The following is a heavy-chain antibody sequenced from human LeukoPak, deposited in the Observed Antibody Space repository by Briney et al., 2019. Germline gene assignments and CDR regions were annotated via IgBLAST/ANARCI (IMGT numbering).Heavy chain of an antibody. CDR1: GFTFSTYT. Sequence: GGSLRLSREASGFTFSTYTMNWVRQAPGKGLEWVSSISSGSSYIDYADSVKGRFTSSRDNTKNSVYLQMNSLRAEDTAVYYCVRGALYDSSGYYWFDPWGQGTLVTVSS. D-gene: IGHD3-22*01. CDR2: ISSGSSYI. V-gene: IGHV3-21*01. J-gene: IGHJ5*02. CDR3: VRGALYDSSGYYWFDP.